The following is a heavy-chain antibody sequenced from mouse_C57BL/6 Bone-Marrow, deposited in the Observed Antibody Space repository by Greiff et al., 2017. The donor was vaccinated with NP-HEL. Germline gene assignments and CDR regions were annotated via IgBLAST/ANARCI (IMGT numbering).Heavy chain of an antibody. CDR3: ARKSTYPYAMDY. V-gene: IGHV1-64*01. CDR2: IHPNSGST. CDR1: GYTFTSYW. D-gene: IGHD5-1*01. J-gene: IGHJ4*01. Sequence: VQLQQPGAELVKPGASVKLSCKASGYTFTSYWMHWVKQRPGQGLEWIGMIHPNSGSTNYNEKLKSRATLTVDNSSSTAYLQLISLTSDDSAVYYCARKSTYPYAMDYWGQGTSVTVSS.